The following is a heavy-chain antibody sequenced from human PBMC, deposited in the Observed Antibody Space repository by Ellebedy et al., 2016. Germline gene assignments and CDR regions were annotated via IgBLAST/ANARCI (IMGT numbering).Heavy chain of an antibody. V-gene: IGHV4-59*08. CDR2: IYYSGST. CDR3: ASRAKGANWFDP. J-gene: IGHJ5*02. CDR1: GGSISSYY. Sequence: SETLSLTCTVSGGSISSYYWSWIRQPPGKGLEWIGYIYYSGSTNYNPSLKSRVTISVDTSKNQFSQKLSSVTAADTAVYYCASRAKGANWFDPWGQGTLVTVSS.